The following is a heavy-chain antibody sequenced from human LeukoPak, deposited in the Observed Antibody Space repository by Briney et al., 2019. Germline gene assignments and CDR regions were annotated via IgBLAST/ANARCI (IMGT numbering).Heavy chain of an antibody. D-gene: IGHD2-15*01. CDR3: ARGRGYDPVVFYFDS. CDR2: IFYSGTT. V-gene: IGHV4-39*07. J-gene: IGHJ4*02. CDR1: GAFITSSPYF. Sequence: SSETLSLTCSVSGAFITSSPYFWGWIRQTPGKGLEWVGSIFYSGTTYYNPSLTSRATISEDSSKNQFSLRLHSLTAADTAIYYCARGRGYDPVVFYFDSWGQGTAVIVSS.